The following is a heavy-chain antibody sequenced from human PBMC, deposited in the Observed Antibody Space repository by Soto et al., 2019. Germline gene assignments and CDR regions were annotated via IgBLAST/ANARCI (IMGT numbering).Heavy chain of an antibody. Sequence: EVQLVESGGGLVQPGGSLRLSCAASGFIFGRYSMNWVRQAPGKGLEWVSYITGSSSTIFYADSVKGRFTISRDNAKNSMYLPMNSLRDEDTAVYYCARDNGMAGSFDPWGQGTLVTVSS. V-gene: IGHV3-48*02. J-gene: IGHJ5*02. CDR2: ITGSSSTI. D-gene: IGHD2-8*01. CDR1: GFIFGRYS. CDR3: ARDNGMAGSFDP.